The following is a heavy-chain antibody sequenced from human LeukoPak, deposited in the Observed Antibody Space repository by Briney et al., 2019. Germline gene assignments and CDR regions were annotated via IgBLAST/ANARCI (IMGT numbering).Heavy chain of an antibody. J-gene: IGHJ4*02. CDR2: ITGSGNST. V-gene: IGHV3-23*01. CDR1: GFTFSNYA. D-gene: IGHD3-10*01. CDR3: ARELFDFDY. Sequence: PGGSLRLSCAVSGFTFSNYAMTWLRQAPGKGLELVSEITGSGNSTYYADSVKGRFTISRDNSKNTLYLQMNSLRAEDTAVYYCARELFDFDYWGQGTLVTVSS.